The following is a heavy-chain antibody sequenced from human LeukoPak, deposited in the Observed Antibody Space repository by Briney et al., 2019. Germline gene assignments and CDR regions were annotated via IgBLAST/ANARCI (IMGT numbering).Heavy chain of an antibody. D-gene: IGHD3-16*01. Sequence: GGSLRLSCAASGFTFSSYAMGWGRQAPGKGLEWVSTISVSGGSTYHAYSVKGRVRISRDNSENTLSLEMCSVRAEDAAEYYCAKDLGSSFQYVWGINRYSPTFDYWGQGTLVTVSS. CDR3: AKDLGSSFQYVWGINRYSPTFDY. CDR2: ISVSGGST. CDR1: GFTFSSYA. J-gene: IGHJ4*02. V-gene: IGHV3-23*01.